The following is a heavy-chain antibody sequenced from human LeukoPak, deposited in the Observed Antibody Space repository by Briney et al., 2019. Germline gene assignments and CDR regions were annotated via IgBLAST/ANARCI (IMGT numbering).Heavy chain of an antibody. Sequence: ASVKVSCKASGYTFTSYGISWVRQAPGQGLEWVGWISAYNGNTNHAQKLQGRVTMTTDTSTSTAYMELRSLRSDDTAVYYCARDPPYCSSTSCYPLDYWGQGTLVTVSS. D-gene: IGHD2-2*01. CDR2: ISAYNGNT. CDR3: ARDPPYCSSTSCYPLDY. J-gene: IGHJ4*02. CDR1: GYTFTSYG. V-gene: IGHV1-18*01.